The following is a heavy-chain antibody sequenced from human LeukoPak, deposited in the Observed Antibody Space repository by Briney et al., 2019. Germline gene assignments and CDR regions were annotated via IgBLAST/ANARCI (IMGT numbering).Heavy chain of an antibody. CDR1: GFIFSNAW. D-gene: IGHD6-13*01. CDR2: IKSKTDGGTT. CDR3: AKESQQLPRLYYFDY. J-gene: IGHJ4*02. V-gene: IGHV3-15*01. Sequence: GGSLRLSCAASGFIFSNAWMSWVRQAPGKGLEWVGRIKSKTDGGTTDYAAPVKGRFTISRDDSKNTLYLQMNSLRAEDTAVYYCAKESQQLPRLYYFDYWGQGTLVTVSS.